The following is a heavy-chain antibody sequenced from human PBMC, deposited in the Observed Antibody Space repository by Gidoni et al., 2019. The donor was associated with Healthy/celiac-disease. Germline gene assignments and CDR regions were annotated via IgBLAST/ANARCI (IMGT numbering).Heavy chain of an antibody. V-gene: IGHV1-69*06. Sequence: QVQLVQSGAEVKKPGSSVQVSCKASGGTFSRYAISWVRQAPGQGLEWMGGIIPIFGTANYAQKFQGRVTITADKATSTAYMELSSLRSEDTAVYYCARDTPNSSGWSVPFDYWGQGTLVTVSS. CDR2: IIPIFGTA. CDR1: GGTFSRYA. CDR3: ARDTPNSSGWSVPFDY. J-gene: IGHJ4*02. D-gene: IGHD6-19*01.